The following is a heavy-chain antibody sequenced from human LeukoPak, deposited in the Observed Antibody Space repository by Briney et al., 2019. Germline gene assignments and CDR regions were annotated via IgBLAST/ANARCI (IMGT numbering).Heavy chain of an antibody. V-gene: IGHV3-73*01. D-gene: IGHD2-15*01. J-gene: IGHJ4*02. Sequence: PGGSRRLSGAASGFDFSGFYMHWVRQASGRGLDGVGLITSKPSSYTTVYAASVKGRFTISRDDSKNTAYLQMNSLKAEDTAVYYCTRQDCSGGSCSYVDYWGQGTLVTVSS. CDR2: ITSKPSSYTT. CDR1: GFDFSGFY. CDR3: TRQDCSGGSCSYVDY.